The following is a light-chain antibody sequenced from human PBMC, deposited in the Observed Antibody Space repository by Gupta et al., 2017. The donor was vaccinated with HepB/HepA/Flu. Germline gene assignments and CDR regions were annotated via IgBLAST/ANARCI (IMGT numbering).Light chain of an antibody. V-gene: IGLV2-8*01. Sequence: QSALTQPPSASGSPGQSVTISCTGTSGDIGSFNYVPWYQQHPGKVPKLILYDVTQRPSGVPDRFSGSKSGNTASLTVSGLQPEDEGDYYCCSFGGNNAYIFGTGTKVTVL. CDR1: SGDIGSFNY. CDR3: CSFGGNNAYI. J-gene: IGLJ1*01. CDR2: DVT.